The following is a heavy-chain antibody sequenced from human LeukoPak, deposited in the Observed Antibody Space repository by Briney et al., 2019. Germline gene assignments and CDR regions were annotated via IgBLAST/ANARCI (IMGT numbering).Heavy chain of an antibody. Sequence: SETLSLTCGVYGGSLSFYYWSWIRQSPGKGLEWIAEISQNGDSNYNPSLKSRVTITLDTSKNQLSLKLNSVTAADTAVYYCARALGAFDIWGQGTMVTVS. J-gene: IGHJ3*02. CDR3: ARALGAFDI. V-gene: IGHV4-34*01. CDR2: ISQNGDS. CDR1: GGSLSFYY.